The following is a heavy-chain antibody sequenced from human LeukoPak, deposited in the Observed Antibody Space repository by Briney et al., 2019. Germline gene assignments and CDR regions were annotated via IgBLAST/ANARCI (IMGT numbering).Heavy chain of an antibody. CDR1: GGSISSYY. J-gene: IGHJ4*02. CDR3: ARERFDYDILTDYGYYFDY. V-gene: IGHV4-59*01. CDR2: IYYSGST. Sequence: KPSETLSLTCTVSGGSISSYYWSWIRQPPGKGLEWIGYIYYSGSTNYNPSLKSRVTISVDTSKNQFSLKLSSVTAADTAVYYCARERFDYDILTDYGYYFDYWGQGTLVTVSS. D-gene: IGHD3-9*01.